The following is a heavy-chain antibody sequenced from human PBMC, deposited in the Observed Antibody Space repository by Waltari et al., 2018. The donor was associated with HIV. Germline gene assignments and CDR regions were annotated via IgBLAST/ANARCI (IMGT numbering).Heavy chain of an antibody. CDR2: SYYSGST. CDR3: AKHMTALVPFDY. D-gene: IGHD5-18*01. Sequence: QLQLQESGPGLVKPSETLSLTCSVSGGSISSSSYYWGWIRQPPGKGVEGIGSSYYSGSTYYNPSLKSRVTISVDTSKNQFSLNLNSVTAADTAVYFCAKHMTALVPFDYWGQGTLVTVSS. CDR1: GGSISSSSYY. J-gene: IGHJ4*02. V-gene: IGHV4-39*01.